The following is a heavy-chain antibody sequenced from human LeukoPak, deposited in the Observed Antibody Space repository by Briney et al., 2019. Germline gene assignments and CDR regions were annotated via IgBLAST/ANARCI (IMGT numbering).Heavy chain of an antibody. CDR1: GLTFSSSW. J-gene: IGHJ4*02. V-gene: IGHV3-74*01. Sequence: PGGSLRLSCTASGLTFSSSWMHWVRQAPGEGLVWGSRSNSDGTSTTYADSVKGRFTISGDNAKNTLYLQMNSLRAENTAVYYCARGVRDGYNSLGNWGQGTLVTVSS. D-gene: IGHD5-24*01. CDR3: ARGVRDGYNSLGN. CDR2: SNSDGTST.